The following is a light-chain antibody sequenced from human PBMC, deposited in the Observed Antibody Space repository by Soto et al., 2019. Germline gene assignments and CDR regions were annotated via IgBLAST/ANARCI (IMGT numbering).Light chain of an antibody. J-gene: IGKJ1*01. CDR1: QSISSY. CDR2: AAS. Sequence: DLQMTQSPSSLSASVGDRVTITCRASQSISSYLNWYQQKPGKAPKLLIYAASSLQSGVPSRFSGSGSGTDFTLTISSLQPEDFATDYGQQSYSTPWTCRQGTKVEIK. CDR3: QQSYSTPWT. V-gene: IGKV1-39*01.